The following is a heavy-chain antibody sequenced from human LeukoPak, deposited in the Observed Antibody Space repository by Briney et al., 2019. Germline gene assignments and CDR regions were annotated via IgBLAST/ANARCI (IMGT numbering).Heavy chain of an antibody. Sequence: GGSLRLSCAASGFTFSTYEMNWVRQAPGKGLEWVSYVSTSGSTTFCADSVKGRFTISRDNAKNSVYLQMNSLRAEDTAVYYCVREMGARLFQYWGQGTLVTVSS. CDR3: VREMGARLFQY. CDR2: VSTSGSTT. J-gene: IGHJ1*01. V-gene: IGHV3-48*03. D-gene: IGHD1-26*01. CDR1: GFTFSTYE.